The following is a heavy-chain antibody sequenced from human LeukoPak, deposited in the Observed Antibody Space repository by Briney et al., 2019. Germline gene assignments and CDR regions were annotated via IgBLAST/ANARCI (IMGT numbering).Heavy chain of an antibody. Sequence: GGSLRLSCAASEFTFSNQWMTWVRQAPGKGLEWVANIQPDGSEKYHVGSVRGRFTISRDNARNLLYLQMNSLRSEDTAVYYCASERPSSSWYDFWGQGILVTVSS. CDR1: EFTFSNQW. D-gene: IGHD6-13*01. CDR2: IQPDGSEK. J-gene: IGHJ5*01. CDR3: ASERPSSSWYDF. V-gene: IGHV3-7*01.